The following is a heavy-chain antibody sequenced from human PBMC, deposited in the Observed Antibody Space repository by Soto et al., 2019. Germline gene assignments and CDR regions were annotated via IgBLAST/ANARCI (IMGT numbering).Heavy chain of an antibody. J-gene: IGHJ6*02. CDR3: AKDLRITIFGLANPYYYNGGEV. Sequence: PGGSLRLSCAASGFTFSDHGMHLVRQSPGKGLEWVAFISYDGSNKKYVDSVKGRFSIPRDNSKNTLYLQMNSLGAEDTAVYYCAKDLRITIFGLANPYYYNGGEVWGLGTTVTV. CDR2: ISYDGSNK. CDR1: GFTFSDHG. D-gene: IGHD3-3*01. V-gene: IGHV3-30*18.